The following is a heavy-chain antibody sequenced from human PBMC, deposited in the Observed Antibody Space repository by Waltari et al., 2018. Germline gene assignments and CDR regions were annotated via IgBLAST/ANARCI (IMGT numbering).Heavy chain of an antibody. D-gene: IGHD3-3*01. V-gene: IGHV3-9*01. J-gene: IGHJ6*03. CDR2: ISWNSGSI. CDR1: GFTFDDST. CDR3: AKDLLRFLGSYMDV. Sequence: EVQMVESGGGLVPPGSSLRLSCAASGFTFDDSTMQWDRQAPGKGLEWVSGISWNSGSIGYADSVKGRFTISRDNAKNSLYLQMNSLRAEDTALYYCAKDLLRFLGSYMDVWGKGTTVTVSS.